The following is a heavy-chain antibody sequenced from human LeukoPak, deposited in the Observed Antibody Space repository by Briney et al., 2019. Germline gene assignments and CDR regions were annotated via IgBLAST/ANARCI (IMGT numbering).Heavy chain of an antibody. CDR3: ARGGYSYGYATRGAFDI. V-gene: IGHV4-59*01. CDR1: GGSISSYY. Sequence: SETLSLTCTVSGGSISSYYWSWIRQPAGKGLEWIGYIYYSGSTNYNPSLKSRVTISVDTSKNQFSLKLSSVTAADTAVYYCARGGYSYGYATRGAFDIWGQGTMVTVSS. D-gene: IGHD5-18*01. J-gene: IGHJ3*02. CDR2: IYYSGST.